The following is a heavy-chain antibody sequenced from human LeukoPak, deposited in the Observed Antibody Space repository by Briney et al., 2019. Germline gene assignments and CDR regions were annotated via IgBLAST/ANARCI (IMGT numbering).Heavy chain of an antibody. Sequence: GGSLRLSCAASGFTFSSQSMSWVRQAPGKGLEWVSHISSSSSTIYYADSVKGRFTISRDNAKNSLYLPMDSLRDEDTAMYYCASRHSSTWTFDYWGQGTLVTVSS. D-gene: IGHD6-13*01. J-gene: IGHJ4*02. CDR2: ISSSSSTI. CDR3: ASRHSSTWTFDY. CDR1: GFTFSSQS. V-gene: IGHV3-48*02.